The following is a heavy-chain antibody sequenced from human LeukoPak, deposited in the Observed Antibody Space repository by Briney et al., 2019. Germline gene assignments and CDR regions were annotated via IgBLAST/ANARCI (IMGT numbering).Heavy chain of an antibody. CDR1: GGSISSYY. CDR2: IYYSGST. CDR3: ARVKEDDAFDI. J-gene: IGHJ3*02. V-gene: IGHV4-59*01. Sequence: SETLSLTCTASGGSISSYYWSWIRQPPGKGLEWIGYIYYSGSTNYNPSLKSRVTISVDTSKNQFSLKLSSVTAADTAVYYCARVKEDDAFDIWGQGTMVTVSS.